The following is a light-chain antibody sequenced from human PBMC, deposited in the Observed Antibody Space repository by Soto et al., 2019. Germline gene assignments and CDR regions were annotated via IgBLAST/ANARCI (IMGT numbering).Light chain of an antibody. CDR3: QQYYSTPLT. CDR1: QSVSSY. CDR2: DAS. J-gene: IGKJ4*01. V-gene: IGKV3-11*01. Sequence: EIVLTHSPATLSLSPCERATLSFSASQSVSSYLAWYQQKPGQAPRLLIYDASNRATGIPARFSGSGSGTDFTLTISSLQAEDVAVYYCQQYYSTPLTFGGGTKVDI.